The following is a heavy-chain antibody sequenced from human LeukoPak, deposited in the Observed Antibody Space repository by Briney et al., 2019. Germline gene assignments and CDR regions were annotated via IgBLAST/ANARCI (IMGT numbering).Heavy chain of an antibody. D-gene: IGHD3-22*01. CDR2: IYYSGST. Sequence: SETLSLTCTVSGGSISSSSYYWGWIRQPPGKGLEWIGSIYYSGSTYYNPSLKSRVTISVDTSKNQFSLKLSSVTAADTAVYYCSRDPPYYYDSSGPRAGAEDYWGQGTLVTVSS. CDR1: GGSISSSSYY. V-gene: IGHV4-39*02. CDR3: SRDPPYYYDSSGPRAGAEDY. J-gene: IGHJ4*02.